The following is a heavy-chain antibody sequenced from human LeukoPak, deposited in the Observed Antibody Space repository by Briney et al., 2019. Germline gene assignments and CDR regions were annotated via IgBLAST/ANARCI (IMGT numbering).Heavy chain of an antibody. CDR3: ARDLSEKYCIDY. CDR1: EFASSSYA. V-gene: IGHV3-30-3*01. D-gene: IGHD2-8*02. CDR2: ISYDGRIK. J-gene: IGHJ4*02. Sequence: GGSLRLSCAASEFASSSYAIHWVRQPPAKGLEGVSFISYDGRIKYYADSVKGRPTISRDNSKNTLSLQMNSLRAEDTAIYYCARDLSEKYCIDYWGQGTLVTVSS.